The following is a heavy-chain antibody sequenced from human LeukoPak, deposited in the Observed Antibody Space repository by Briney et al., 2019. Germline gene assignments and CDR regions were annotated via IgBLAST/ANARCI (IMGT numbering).Heavy chain of an antibody. CDR3: AKDSSGSIDY. J-gene: IGHJ4*02. CDR2: ITKDSSNNM. V-gene: IGHV3-9*01. Sequence: GRSLRLSCAASGFIFGDYATHWVRQAPGKGLEWVSSITKDSSNNMDYADSVKGRFSISRDNAKNSLYLQINNVRPEDTALYFCAKDSSGSIDYWGQGTLVTVSS. D-gene: IGHD3-3*01. CDR1: GFIFGDYA.